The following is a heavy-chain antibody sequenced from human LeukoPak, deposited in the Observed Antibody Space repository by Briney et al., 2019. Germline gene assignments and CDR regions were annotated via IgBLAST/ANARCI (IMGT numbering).Heavy chain of an antibody. J-gene: IGHJ4*02. Sequence: GGSLRLSCAASGFTFGSYGMHWVRQAPGKGLEWVAVIWYDGSNKYYADSVKGRFTISRDNSKNTLYLQMNSLRAEDTAVYYCAKDQITSGYSSQFDYWGQGTLVTVSS. CDR1: GFTFGSYG. D-gene: IGHD5-12*01. V-gene: IGHV3-33*06. CDR3: AKDQITSGYSSQFDY. CDR2: IWYDGSNK.